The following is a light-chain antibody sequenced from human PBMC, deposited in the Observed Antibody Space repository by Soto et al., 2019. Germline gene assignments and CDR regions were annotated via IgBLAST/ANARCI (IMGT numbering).Light chain of an antibody. CDR1: SSNIGAGYN. V-gene: IGLV1-40*01. CDR2: GDS. CDR3: QSYDSSLSGWL. Sequence: QSVLTQPPSVSGAPGQRVTISCTGSSSNIGAGYNVHWYQQVPGTSPKLLIYGDSNRTSGVPDRFSGSKSGTSASLAITGLQAEDEADYYCQSYDSSLSGWLFGGGTKLTV. J-gene: IGLJ3*02.